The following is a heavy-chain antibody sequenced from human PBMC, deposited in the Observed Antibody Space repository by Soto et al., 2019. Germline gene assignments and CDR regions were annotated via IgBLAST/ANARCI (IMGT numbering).Heavy chain of an antibody. D-gene: IGHD3-10*01. CDR3: ARVIAPYVTFVRAIYYFAY. CDR2: INHSGST. J-gene: IGHJ4*02. Sequence: SETLYLTCAVYGGSFSGYYCIWIRQRPGKGQERMGEINHSGSTNYNPSLKSRVTISVDTSKNQFSLKLNSVTAADTAVYYCARVIAPYVTFVRAIYYFAYCGQVTLVTVSS. V-gene: IGHV4-34*01. CDR1: GGSFSGYY.